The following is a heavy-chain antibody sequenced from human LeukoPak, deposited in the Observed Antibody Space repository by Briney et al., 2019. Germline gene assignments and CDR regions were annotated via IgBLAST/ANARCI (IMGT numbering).Heavy chain of an antibody. D-gene: IGHD6-19*01. CDR1: GFTFSSYA. V-gene: IGHV3-30-3*01. J-gene: IGHJ4*02. CDR2: ISYDGSNK. Sequence: LGGSLRLSCAASGFTFSSYAMHWVRQAPGKGLEWVAVISYDGSNKYYADSVKGRFTISRDNAKNSLYLQMNSLRAEDTAVYYCARAPVRGIAVAGKEDYWGQGTLVTVSS. CDR3: ARAPVRGIAVAGKEDY.